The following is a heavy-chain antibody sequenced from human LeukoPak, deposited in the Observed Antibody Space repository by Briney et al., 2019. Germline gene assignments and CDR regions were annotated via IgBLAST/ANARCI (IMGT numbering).Heavy chain of an antibody. J-gene: IGHJ4*01. Sequence: PSETLPLTYYVSGVSVSTSQWIWIRQRPGKGLEWIGCLSYTGKTDYNPSLNNRVSISLDSPNNHFSLKLTSVTAADTAVYYCSEGLLQPHGRWGQRILVTVSS. CDR3: SEGLLQPHGR. D-gene: IGHD2/OR15-2a*01. CDR2: LSYTGKT. V-gene: IGHV4-59*02. CDR1: GVSVSTSQ.